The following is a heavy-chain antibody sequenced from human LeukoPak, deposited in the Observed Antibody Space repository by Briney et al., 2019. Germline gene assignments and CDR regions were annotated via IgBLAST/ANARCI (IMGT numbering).Heavy chain of an antibody. J-gene: IGHJ5*02. CDR2: ISYDGSNE. V-gene: IGHV3-30*18. CDR3: AKDRCRSTSCTGWFDP. D-gene: IGHD2-2*01. Sequence: GGSLRLSCEASGFPFSSYAMHWVRQAPGKGLEWVSVISYDGSNEYYVDSLKGRFTISRDNSKNTLYLQMNSLRPEDTAAYYCAKDRCRSTSCTGWFDPWGQGALVTVSS. CDR1: GFPFSSYA.